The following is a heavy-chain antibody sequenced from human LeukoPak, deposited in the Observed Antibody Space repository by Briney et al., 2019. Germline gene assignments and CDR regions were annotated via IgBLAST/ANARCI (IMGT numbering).Heavy chain of an antibody. Sequence: GASLKICCKASGYSFTSYWIGWLRQMPGKRLEWMGIIYPGGSDTKYSPFLQGQVTTSDDKSISTAYLQLSNLRASDTAMYDCARLISGSGSYYNGNNYYYYYMDVWGKGTTVTVSS. V-gene: IGHV5-51*01. CDR1: GYSFTSYW. J-gene: IGHJ6*03. CDR3: ARLISGSGSYYNGNNYYYYYMDV. D-gene: IGHD3-10*01. CDR2: IYPGGSDT.